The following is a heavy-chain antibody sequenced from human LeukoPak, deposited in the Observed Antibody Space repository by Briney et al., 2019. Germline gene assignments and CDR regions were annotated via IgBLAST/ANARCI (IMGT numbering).Heavy chain of an antibody. CDR1: GGSISSYY. V-gene: IGHV4-59*01. Sequence: SETLSLTCTVSGGSISSYYWSWIRQPPGKGLVWIGYIYYSGSTNYNPSLKSRVTISVDTSKNQFSLKLSSVTAADTAVYYCARDNGDSSGYYHPWGQGTLVTVSS. CDR2: IYYSGST. D-gene: IGHD3-22*01. J-gene: IGHJ5*02. CDR3: ARDNGDSSGYYHP.